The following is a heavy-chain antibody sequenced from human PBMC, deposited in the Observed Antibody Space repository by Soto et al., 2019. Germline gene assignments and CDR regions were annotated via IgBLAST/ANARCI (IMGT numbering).Heavy chain of an antibody. D-gene: IGHD1-1*01. Sequence: GESLKISCAASGFTFSSYAMSWVRQAPGKGLEWVSAISGSGGSTYYADSVKGRFTISRDNSKNTLYLQMNSLRAEDTAVYYCAKGTQLERRQDAFDIWGQGTMVTVSS. J-gene: IGHJ3*02. CDR1: GFTFSSYA. CDR2: ISGSGGST. CDR3: AKGTQLERRQDAFDI. V-gene: IGHV3-23*01.